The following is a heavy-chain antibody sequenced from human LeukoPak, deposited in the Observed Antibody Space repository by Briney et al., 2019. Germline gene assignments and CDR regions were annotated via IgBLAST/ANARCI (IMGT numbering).Heavy chain of an antibody. J-gene: IGHJ4*02. CDR1: DFIFSSYS. V-gene: IGHV3-48*04. Sequence: GGSLRLSCAASDFIFSSYSMNWVRQAPGKGLEWVSYISSSSSIIYYADSVKGRFAVSRDNAKKSLYLQMNSLRAEDTAVYYCARLGGSGSLEDYWGQGTLATVSS. CDR3: ARLGGSGSLEDY. CDR2: ISSSSSII. D-gene: IGHD3-10*01.